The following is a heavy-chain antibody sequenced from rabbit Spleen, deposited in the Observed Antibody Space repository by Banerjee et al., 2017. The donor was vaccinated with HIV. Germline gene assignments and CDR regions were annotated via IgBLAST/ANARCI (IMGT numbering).Heavy chain of an antibody. D-gene: IGHD8-1*01. CDR1: GVSLNDKDV. V-gene: IGHV1S45*01. J-gene: IGHJ6*01. Sequence: EQLEESGGGLVKPEGSLTLTCKASGVSLNDKDVMCWVRQAPGKGLEWIVCIDTGSSGFTYFASWAKGRFTISKTSSTTVTRQMTSLTAADTATYFCARDTGSSFSTYGMDLWGPGTLVTVS. CDR3: ARDTGSSFSTYGMDL. CDR2: IDTGSSGFT.